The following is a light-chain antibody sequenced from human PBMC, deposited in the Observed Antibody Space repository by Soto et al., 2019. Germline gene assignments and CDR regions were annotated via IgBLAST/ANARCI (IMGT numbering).Light chain of an antibody. CDR1: QSVSGS. J-gene: IGKJ4*01. CDR3: QEGTYWPA. Sequence: EIVLTQSPAILSLSPGEKATLSCRASQSVSGSLGWYQQKPGQAPRLIIYDASVRATGIPARFSSSGFGKHFTLTISSLEPEDFAGYYCQEGTYWPAFGGGTKVEIK. V-gene: IGKV3-11*01. CDR2: DAS.